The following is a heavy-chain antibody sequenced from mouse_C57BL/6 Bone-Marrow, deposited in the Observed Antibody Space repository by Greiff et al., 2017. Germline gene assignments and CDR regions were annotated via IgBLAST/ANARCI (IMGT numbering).Heavy chain of an antibody. CDR3: ASSSLYYCAMDY. J-gene: IGHJ4*01. CDR2: IDPSDSYT. D-gene: IGHD6-1*01. CDR1: GYTFTSYW. Sequence: VQLQQPGAELVKPGASVKLSCKASGYTFTSYWMQWVKQRPGQGLEWIGEIDPSDSYTNYNHKFKGKATLTVDTSSSTAYMQLSSLTSEDSAVYYCASSSLYYCAMDYWGQGTSVTVSS. V-gene: IGHV1-50*01.